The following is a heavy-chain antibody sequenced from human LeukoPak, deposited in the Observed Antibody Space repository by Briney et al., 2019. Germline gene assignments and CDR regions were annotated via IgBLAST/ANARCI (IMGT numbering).Heavy chain of an antibody. CDR3: ARDGGVGDGYNFPFDY. Sequence: PGGSLRLSCAASGFTFSDYYMSWVRQAPGKGLEWVSYISSSDNTIYYADSVKGRFTISRDNAKNSLYLQMNSLRAEDTAVYYCARDGGVGDGYNFPFDYWGQGTLVTVSS. D-gene: IGHD5-24*01. J-gene: IGHJ4*02. V-gene: IGHV3-11*04. CDR1: GFTFSDYY. CDR2: ISSSDNTI.